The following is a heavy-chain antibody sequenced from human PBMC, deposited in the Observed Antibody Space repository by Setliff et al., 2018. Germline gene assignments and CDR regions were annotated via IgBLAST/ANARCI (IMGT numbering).Heavy chain of an antibody. CDR2: INNDGSSG. J-gene: IGHJ5*02. V-gene: IGHV3-74*01. CDR1: GFTFSSYW. CDR3: AGSRAWIPFLES. Sequence: PGGSLRLSCAASGFTFSSYWMHWVSQVPGKGLVWVSRINNDGSSGDYADSVKGRFTISRDNAKNSLYLQMDSLRAEDTAVYYCAGSRAWIPFLESWGQGTLVTVSS. D-gene: IGHD3-3*01.